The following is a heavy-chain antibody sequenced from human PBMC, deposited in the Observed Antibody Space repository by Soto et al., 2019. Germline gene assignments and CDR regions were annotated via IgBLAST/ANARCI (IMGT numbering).Heavy chain of an antibody. CDR3: ARDRQEQWLVLSY. J-gene: IGHJ4*02. CDR2: ISGSGGST. Sequence: PGGSLRLSCAASGFTFSNYVMSWVRPAPGKGLEWVSAISGSGGSTYYADSVKGRFTISRDNAKNSLYLQMNSLRAEDTAVYYCARDRQEQWLVLSYWGQGTLVTVSS. V-gene: IGHV3-23*01. D-gene: IGHD6-19*01. CDR1: GFTFSNYV.